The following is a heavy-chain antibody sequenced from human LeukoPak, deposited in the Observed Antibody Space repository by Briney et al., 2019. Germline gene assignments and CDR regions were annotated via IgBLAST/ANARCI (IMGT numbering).Heavy chain of an antibody. Sequence: GGSLRLSCAASGFTFSSYTMNWVRQAPGKGLEWVSSITSTSRYMYYADSVKGRFTISRDNAKNSLYLQMNSLRAEDTAVYYCARDPADCGGDCYPSTSYYFDYWGQGTLVTVSS. J-gene: IGHJ4*02. CDR1: GFTFSSYT. D-gene: IGHD2-21*02. CDR2: ITSTSRYM. CDR3: ARDPADCGGDCYPSTSYYFDY. V-gene: IGHV3-21*01.